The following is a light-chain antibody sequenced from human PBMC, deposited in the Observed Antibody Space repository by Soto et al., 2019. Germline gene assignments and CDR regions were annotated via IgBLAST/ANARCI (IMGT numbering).Light chain of an antibody. V-gene: IGLV1-44*01. CDR1: SSNVGSNT. Sequence: VLTQPPSASGAPGQRVTISCSGSSSNVGSNTVSWYQQFPGTAPKLLIHSNNKRPSGVPNRFSGSKSGTSASLAISGLQSEDEADYYCAAWDDSLNASVFGGGTKVTVL. J-gene: IGLJ1*01. CDR3: AAWDDSLNASV. CDR2: SNN.